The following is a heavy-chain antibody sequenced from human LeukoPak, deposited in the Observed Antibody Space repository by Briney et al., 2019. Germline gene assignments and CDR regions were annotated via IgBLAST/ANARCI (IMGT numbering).Heavy chain of an antibody. CDR2: ISYDGSNK. CDR3: ARESSGYYLDY. J-gene: IGHJ4*02. V-gene: IGHV3-30*03. D-gene: IGHD6-25*01. CDR1: GFTFNNYG. Sequence: GGSLRLSCAASGFTFNNYGMHWVRQAPGKGLEWVAVISYDGSNKYYADSVKGRFTISRDNSKNTLYLQMNSLRAEDTAVYYCARESSGYYLDYWGQGTLVTVSS.